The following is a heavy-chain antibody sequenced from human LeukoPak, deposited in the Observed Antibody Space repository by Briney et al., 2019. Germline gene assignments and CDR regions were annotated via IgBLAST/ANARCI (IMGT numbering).Heavy chain of an antibody. D-gene: IGHD2-21*02. V-gene: IGHV5-51*01. CDR3: ARRAPYCGGDCYSLFDY. CDR2: IYPGDSDT. CDR1: GYSFTSYW. Sequence: GESLKISCKCSGYSFTSYWIGWVRQMPGKGLEWMGIIYPGDSDTRYSPSFQGQVTISADKSISTAYLQWSSLKASDTAMYYCARRAPYCGGDCYSLFDYWGQGTLVTVSS. J-gene: IGHJ4*02.